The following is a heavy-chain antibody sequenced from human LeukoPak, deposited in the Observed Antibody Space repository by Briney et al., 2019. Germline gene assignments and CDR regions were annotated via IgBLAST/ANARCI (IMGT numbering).Heavy chain of an antibody. V-gene: IGHV1-2*02. CDR1: GYTFTGYY. J-gene: IGHJ4*02. CDR3: ARGNGDYPLLDY. CDR2: INPNSGGT. Sequence: ASVKVSCKASGYTFTGYYMRWVRQAPGQGLEWMGWINPNSGGTNYAQKFQGRVTMTRDTSISTAYMELSRLRSDDTAVYYCARGNGDYPLLDYWGQGTLVTVSS. D-gene: IGHD4-17*01.